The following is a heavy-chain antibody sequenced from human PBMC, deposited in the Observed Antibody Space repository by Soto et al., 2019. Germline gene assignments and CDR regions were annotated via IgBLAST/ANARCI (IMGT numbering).Heavy chain of an antibody. CDR1: GGTLTNYA. V-gene: IGHV1-69*04. CDR2: IIPILGIA. D-gene: IGHD3-22*01. J-gene: IGHJ4*02. Sequence: SVKVSCKASGGTLTNYAFSWVRQAPGQGLEWMGRIIPILGIANYAQKFQGRVTITADKSTSTAYMELSSLRSEDTAVYYCAREREYYYDSSGYYGGFFDYWGQGTLVTVSS. CDR3: AREREYYYDSSGYYGGFFDY.